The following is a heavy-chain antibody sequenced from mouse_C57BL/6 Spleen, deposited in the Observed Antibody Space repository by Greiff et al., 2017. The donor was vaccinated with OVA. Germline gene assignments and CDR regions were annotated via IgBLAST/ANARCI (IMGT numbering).Heavy chain of an antibody. Sequence: EVKLVESGEGLVKPGGSLKLSCAASGFTFSSYAMSWVRQTPEKRLEWVAYISSGGDYIYYADTVKGRFTISRDNARNTLYLQMSSLKSEDTAMYYCTREEGYDVPGYFDYWGQGTTLTVSS. CDR2: ISSGGDYI. D-gene: IGHD2-2*01. CDR3: TREEGYDVPGYFDY. CDR1: GFTFSSYA. V-gene: IGHV5-9-1*02. J-gene: IGHJ2*01.